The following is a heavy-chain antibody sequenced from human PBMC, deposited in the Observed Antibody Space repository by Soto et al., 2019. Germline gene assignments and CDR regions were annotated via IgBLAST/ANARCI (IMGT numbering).Heavy chain of an antibody. J-gene: IGHJ5*02. CDR3: ARSGQVGNWFDP. Sequence: GASVKVSCKASGYTFSSYDINWVRQATGQGLEWMGWMNPNSGNTGYAQKFQGRVTMTRNTSISTAYMELSSLRSEDTAVYYCARSGQVGNWFDPWGQGTLVTVSS. V-gene: IGHV1-8*02. CDR1: GYTFSSYD. CDR2: MNPNSGNT. D-gene: IGHD3-3*01.